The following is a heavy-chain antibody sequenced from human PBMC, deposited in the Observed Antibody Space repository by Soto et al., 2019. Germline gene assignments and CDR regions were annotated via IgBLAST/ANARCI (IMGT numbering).Heavy chain of an antibody. J-gene: IGHJ3*02. D-gene: IGHD6-19*01. Sequence: QVQLVQSGAEVKKPGSSVKVSCKASGGTFSSYAISWVRQAPGQGLEWMGGIIPIFGTANYEQKFQGRVTITADESTSTAYMELSSLRSEDTAVYYCARDLVGQWLVRNAFDIWGQGTMVTVSS. CDR2: IIPIFGTA. CDR3: ARDLVGQWLVRNAFDI. CDR1: GGTFSSYA. V-gene: IGHV1-69*01.